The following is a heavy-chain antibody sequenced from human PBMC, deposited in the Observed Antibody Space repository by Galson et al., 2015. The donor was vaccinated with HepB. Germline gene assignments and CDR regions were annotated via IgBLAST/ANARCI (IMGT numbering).Heavy chain of an antibody. V-gene: IGHV3-30*04. CDR3: ARQWELLHAFDI. J-gene: IGHJ3*02. CDR1: GFTFSSYA. CDR2: ISYDGSNK. Sequence: SLRLSCAASGFTFSSYAMHWVRQAPGKGLEWVAVISYDGSNKYYADSVKGRFTISRDNSKNTPYLQMNSLRAEDTAVYYCARQWELLHAFDIWGQGTMVTVSS. D-gene: IGHD1-26*01.